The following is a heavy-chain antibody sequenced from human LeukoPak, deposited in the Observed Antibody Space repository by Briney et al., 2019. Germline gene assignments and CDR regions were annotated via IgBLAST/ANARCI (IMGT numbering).Heavy chain of an antibody. CDR3: ARDRIWFGEVPFDY. J-gene: IGHJ4*02. D-gene: IGHD3-10*01. CDR1: GFTFSSYG. V-gene: IGHV3-33*01. CDR2: IWYDGSNK. Sequence: PGRSPRLSCAASGFTFSSYGMHWVRQAPGKGLEWVAVIWYDGSNKYYADSVKGRFTISRDNSKNTLYLQMNSLRAEDTAVYYCARDRIWFGEVPFDYWGQGTLVTVSS.